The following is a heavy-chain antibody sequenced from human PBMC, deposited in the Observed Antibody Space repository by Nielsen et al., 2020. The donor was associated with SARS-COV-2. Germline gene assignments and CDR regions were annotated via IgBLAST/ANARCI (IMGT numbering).Heavy chain of an antibody. V-gene: IGHV3-20*04. CDR1: GFTFDAYG. Sequence: GGSLRLSCAASGFTFDAYGMSWVRQAPGKGLEWVAPIIWNGGSRDYGDSVKGRFIISRDNAQKSVYLQMNSLRVEDTAFYYCVRVPSVLDKWYFDLWGRGTLVTVSS. CDR3: VRVPSVLDKWYFDL. J-gene: IGHJ2*01. D-gene: IGHD5/OR15-5a*01. CDR2: IIWNGGSR.